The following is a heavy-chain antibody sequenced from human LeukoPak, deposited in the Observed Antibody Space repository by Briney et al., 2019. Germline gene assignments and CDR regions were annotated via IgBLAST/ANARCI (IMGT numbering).Heavy chain of an antibody. CDR2: IYYSGST. CDR1: GGSISSHY. Sequence: PSETLSLTCTVSGGSISSHYWSWIRQPPGKGLEWIGYIYYSGSTNYNPSLKSRVTISVDTSKNQFSLKLSSVTAADTAVYYCARDRKRGLLGYYYYMDVWGKGTTVTVSS. J-gene: IGHJ6*03. CDR3: ARDRKRGLLGYYYYMDV. V-gene: IGHV4-59*11. D-gene: IGHD7-27*01.